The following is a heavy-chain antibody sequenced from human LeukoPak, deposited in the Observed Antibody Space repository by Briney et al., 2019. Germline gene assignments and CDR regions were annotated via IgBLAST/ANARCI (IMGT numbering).Heavy chain of an antibody. D-gene: IGHD4-23*01. CDR2: IIPIFGTA. V-gene: IGHV1-69*13. CDR1: GGTFSSYA. J-gene: IGHJ4*02. CDR3: ARDYGGNSVSDD. Sequence: WASVKVSCKASGGTFSSYAISWVRQAPGQGLEWMGGIIPIFGTANYAQKFQGRVTITADESTSTAYMELSSLRSEDTAVYYCARDYGGNSVSDDWGQGTLVTVSS.